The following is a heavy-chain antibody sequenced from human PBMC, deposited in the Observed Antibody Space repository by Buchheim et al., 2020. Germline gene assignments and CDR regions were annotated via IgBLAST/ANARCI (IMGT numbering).Heavy chain of an antibody. CDR3: ARRIQLWFPYYGMDV. J-gene: IGHJ6*02. CDR2: IYYSGST. V-gene: IGHV4-39*01. CDR1: GGSISSSSYY. Sequence: QLQLQESGPGLVKPSETLSLTCTVSGGSISSSSYYWGWIRQPPGKGLEWIGSIYYSGSTYYNPSLKSRVTISVDTSKNQFSLKLSSVTAADTAVYYCARRIQLWFPYYGMDVWGQGTT. D-gene: IGHD5-18*01.